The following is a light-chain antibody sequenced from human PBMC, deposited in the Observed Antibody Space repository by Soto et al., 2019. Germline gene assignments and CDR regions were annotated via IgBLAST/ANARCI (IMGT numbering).Light chain of an antibody. CDR3: QQYESAPPLT. CDR1: QCVSSSY. Sequence: VVLAQSPATLSSLTGDRVTLSCRASQCVSSSYLAWYQQNPGQAPRLLIYGASNRATGIPDRFSGSGSGTDFTLTISRLEPEDFAVYYCQQYESAPPLTFGGGTNV. J-gene: IGKJ4*01. CDR2: GAS. V-gene: IGKV3-20*01.